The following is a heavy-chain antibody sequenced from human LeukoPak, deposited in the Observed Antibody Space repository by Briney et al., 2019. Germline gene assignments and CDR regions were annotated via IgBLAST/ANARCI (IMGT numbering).Heavy chain of an antibody. Sequence: ASVKVSCKASGYTFTGYYMHWVRQAPGQGLEWMGWINPNSGGTNYAQKFQGRVTMTRDTSISTAYMELSRLRSDDTAVYYCARDWGRELAIITDYWGQGALVTVSS. CDR1: GYTFTGYY. CDR3: ARDWGRELAIITDY. CDR2: INPNSGGT. J-gene: IGHJ4*02. D-gene: IGHD5-24*01. V-gene: IGHV1-2*02.